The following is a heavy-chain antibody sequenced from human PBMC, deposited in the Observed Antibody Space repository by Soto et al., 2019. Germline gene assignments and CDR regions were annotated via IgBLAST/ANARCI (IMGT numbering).Heavy chain of an antibody. V-gene: IGHV3-30*18. CDR3: AKATRRGLHLTWIQLWLRAFSLRDDY. J-gene: IGHJ4*02. D-gene: IGHD5-18*01. CDR1: GFTFSSYG. Sequence: QVQLVESGGGVVQPGRSLRLSCAASGFTFSSYGMHWVRQAPGKGLEWVAVISYDGSNKYYADSVKGRFTISRDNSKNTLYLQMNCLGAEDTAVYYCAKATRRGLHLTWIQLWLRAFSLRDDYWGQGTLVTVSS. CDR2: ISYDGSNK.